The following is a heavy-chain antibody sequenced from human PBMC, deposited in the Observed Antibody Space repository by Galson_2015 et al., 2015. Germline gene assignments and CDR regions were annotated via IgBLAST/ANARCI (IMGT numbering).Heavy chain of an antibody. D-gene: IGHD3-10*01. CDR1: GYTFNSYG. CDR2: ISAHDGNT. CDR3: ARDRRILLFREFLSDS. Sequence: SVKVSCKASGYTFNSYGISWVRQAPGQGLEWMGWISAHDGNTKYAQKFQGRVTMTTDTSTTTAYLELRSLRSDDTAVYYCARDRRILLFREFLSDSWGQGTLVTVSS. J-gene: IGHJ4*02. V-gene: IGHV1-18*01.